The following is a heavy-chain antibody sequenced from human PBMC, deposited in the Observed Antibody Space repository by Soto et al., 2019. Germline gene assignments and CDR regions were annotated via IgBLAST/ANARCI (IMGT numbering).Heavy chain of an antibody. CDR2: IWYDGSNK. Sequence: GGSLRLSCAASGFTFSSYGMHWVRQAPGKGLEWVAVIWYDGSNKYYADSVKGRFTISRDNSKNTLYLQMNSLRAEDTAVYYCARDSLKLERRNWFDPWGQGTLVTVSS. CDR1: GFTFSSYG. D-gene: IGHD1-1*01. J-gene: IGHJ5*02. V-gene: IGHV3-33*01. CDR3: ARDSLKLERRNWFDP.